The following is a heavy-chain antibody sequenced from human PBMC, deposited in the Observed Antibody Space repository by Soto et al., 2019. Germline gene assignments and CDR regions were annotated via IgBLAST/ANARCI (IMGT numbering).Heavy chain of an antibody. CDR3: ARDRSYFDY. CDR1: GYTFTGYH. J-gene: IGHJ4*02. V-gene: IGHV1-2*02. CDR2: INPNSGGT. Sequence: ASVKVSCKASGYTFTGYHMHWVRQAPGQGLEWMGWINPNSGGTNYAQKFQGRVTMTRDTSISTAYMEVSRLRSDDTAAYYCARDRSYFDYWGQGTLVTVSS.